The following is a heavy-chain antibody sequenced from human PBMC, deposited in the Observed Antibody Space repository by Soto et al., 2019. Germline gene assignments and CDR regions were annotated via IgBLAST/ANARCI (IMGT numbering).Heavy chain of an antibody. CDR2: INAGNGNT. CDR1: GYTFTSYA. CDR3: ARDNKLSSSWPQYYYYYGMDV. Sequence: ASVKVSCKASGYTFTSYAMNWVRQAPGQRLEWMGWINAGNGNTKYSQKFQGRVTITRDTSASTAYMELSSLRSEDTAVYYCARDNKLSSSWPQYYYYYGMDVWGQGTTVTVSS. J-gene: IGHJ6*02. V-gene: IGHV1-3*01. D-gene: IGHD6-13*01.